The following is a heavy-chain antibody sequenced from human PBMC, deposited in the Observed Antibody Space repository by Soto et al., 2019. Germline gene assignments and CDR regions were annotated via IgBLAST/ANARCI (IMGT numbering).Heavy chain of an antibody. CDR2: IYHSGST. V-gene: IGHV4-31*03. CDR3: ARDYMAVVD. Sequence: QVQLQESGPGLVKPSQTLSPTCTVSGSSISSGSYYWSWIRQHPGKGLEWIGYIYHSGSTYYNPSLKSRATISLDTSKNQFSLKLSSVTAADTAVYYCARDYMAVVDWGQGTLVTVSS. CDR1: GSSISSGSYY. D-gene: IGHD2-15*01. J-gene: IGHJ4*02.